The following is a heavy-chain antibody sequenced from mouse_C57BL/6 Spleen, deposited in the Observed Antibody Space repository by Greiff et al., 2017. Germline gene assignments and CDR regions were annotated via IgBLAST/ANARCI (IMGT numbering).Heavy chain of an antibody. V-gene: IGHV1-59*01. Sequence: VQLQQPGAELVRPGTSVKLSCKASGYTFTSYWMHWVKQRPGQGLEWIGVIDPSDSYTNYNQKFKGKATLTVDTSSSTAYMQLSSLTSEDSAVYYCARRQRNYWDVDVWGTGTTVTVSS. CDR1: GYTFTSYW. CDR3: ARRQRNYWDVDV. D-gene: IGHD6-1*01. CDR2: IDPSDSYT. J-gene: IGHJ1*03.